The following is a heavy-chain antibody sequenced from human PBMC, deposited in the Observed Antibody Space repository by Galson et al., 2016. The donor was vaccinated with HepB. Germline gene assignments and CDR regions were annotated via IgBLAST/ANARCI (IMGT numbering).Heavy chain of an antibody. J-gene: IGHJ4*02. CDR2: IGYDGTKT. D-gene: IGHD2-15*01. CDR1: GFTFSSYA. CDR3: ARVGGAYKYYLDN. Sequence: SLRLSCAASGFTFSSYAIHWVRQAPGKGLEWVASIGYDGTKTYYADSAKGRFTVSRDNSRNTLYLQMDSLTTEDTAVYYCARVGGAYKYYLDNWGQGTLVTVSS. V-gene: IGHV3-30*04.